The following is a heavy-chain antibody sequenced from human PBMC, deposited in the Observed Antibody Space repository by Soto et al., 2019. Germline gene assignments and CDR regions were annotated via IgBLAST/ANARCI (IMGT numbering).Heavy chain of an antibody. CDR2: IGSSSSDT. CDR3: ARDYDFWSGYLSGHFDY. V-gene: IGHV3-11*06. J-gene: IGHJ4*02. Sequence: QVQLVESGGGLVKPGGSLRLSCAASGFTFSDDFLTWIRHAPGKGLEWVAYIGSSSSDTNYADSVKGRFTISRDNAKNSLFLQMNNLRVDDTAVYYCARDYDFWSGYLSGHFDYWGQGTLVTVSS. D-gene: IGHD3-3*01. CDR1: GFTFSDDF.